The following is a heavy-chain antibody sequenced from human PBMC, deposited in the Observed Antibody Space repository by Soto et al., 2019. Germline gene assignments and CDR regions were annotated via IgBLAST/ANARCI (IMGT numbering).Heavy chain of an antibody. V-gene: IGHV3-23*01. D-gene: IGHD6-6*01. J-gene: IGHJ6*02. CDR2: ISGSGGNT. CDR3: AKEYSSSSRPDYYYGMDV. Sequence: EVQLLESGGDLVQPGGSLRLSCAASGLTSSTYAMSWVRQAPGKGLEWVSGISGSGGNTYYADSVKGRFTISRDNSKNTLYLQMNSLRAEDTAVYYCAKEYSSSSRPDYYYGMDVWGQGTTVTVSS. CDR1: GLTSSTYA.